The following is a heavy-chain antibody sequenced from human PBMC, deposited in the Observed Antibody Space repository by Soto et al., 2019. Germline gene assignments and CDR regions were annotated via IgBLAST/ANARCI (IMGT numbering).Heavy chain of an antibody. D-gene: IGHD2-21*01. V-gene: IGHV1-3*01. J-gene: IGHJ4*02. CDR1: GYIFANYA. CDR2: INPGNGNT. CDR3: ARSGECGNGCLETY. Sequence: QVQHVQSEAEVKKPGTSVKVSCKASGYIFANYAIHWVRQAPGQRLEWMGWINPGNGNTKYSQKLQGRVTVIRDTSASTDYMELSSLRSDDTAVYYCARSGECGNGCLETYWGQGTLVTVSS.